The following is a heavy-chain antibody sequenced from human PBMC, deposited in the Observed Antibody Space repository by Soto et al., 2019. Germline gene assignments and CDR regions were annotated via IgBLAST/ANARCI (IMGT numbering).Heavy chain of an antibody. J-gene: IGHJ6*02. CDR2: IYDSGST. Sequence: SETLSLTCAVSGDSISRGGYSWTWIRQPPGKALEWIGNIYDSGSTSYNPSLKSRVTMSVDTSKNQFSLRLTSVTAADTAVYFCARGSSSYYDYGMDVWGQGTTVTVSS. CDR3: ARGSSSYYDYGMDV. CDR1: GDSISRGGYS. V-gene: IGHV4-30-2*01. D-gene: IGHD6-6*01.